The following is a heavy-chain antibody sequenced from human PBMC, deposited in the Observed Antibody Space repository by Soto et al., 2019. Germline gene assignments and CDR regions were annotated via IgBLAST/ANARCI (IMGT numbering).Heavy chain of an antibody. CDR1: GFTFSSNW. V-gene: IGHV3-7*01. Sequence: GSLILSCAASGFTFSSNWMTLVGQAPGKGLEWVANIKQAGSETYYVDSVKGRFTISRDDAKNSLYLQMNSLRAEDTALYYCVRGSGYSYAFDIWGQGTMVTVSS. D-gene: IGHD5-12*01. J-gene: IGHJ3*02. CDR3: VRGSGYSYAFDI. CDR2: IKQAGSET.